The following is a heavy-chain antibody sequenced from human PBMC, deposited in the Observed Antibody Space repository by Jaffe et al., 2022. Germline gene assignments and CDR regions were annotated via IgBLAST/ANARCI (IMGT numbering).Heavy chain of an antibody. Sequence: QVQLQQWGAGLLKPSETLSLTCAVYGGSFSGYYWSWIRQPPGKGLEWIGEINHSGSTNYNPSLKSRVTISVDTSKNQFSLKLSSVTAADTAVYYCARDALGYCSSTSCSRGNWFDPWGQGTLVTVSS. V-gene: IGHV4-34*01. CDR3: ARDALGYCSSTSCSRGNWFDP. D-gene: IGHD2-2*01. J-gene: IGHJ5*02. CDR2: INHSGST. CDR1: GGSFSGYY.